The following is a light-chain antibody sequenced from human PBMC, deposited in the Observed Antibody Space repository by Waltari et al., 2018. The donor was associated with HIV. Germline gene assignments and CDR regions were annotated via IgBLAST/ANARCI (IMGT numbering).Light chain of an antibody. Sequence: SYELAPPPSVSVSPGPTARITCAGGELPPKYAFRDQQMSGQAPVLLSHEDNIRPSVIPERVSGASSGTSGTVLISGAQVGDEADYVGYVADSSGNPRFGGGTKMTGL. CDR2: EDN. J-gene: IGLJ7*01. V-gene: IGLV3-10*01. CDR1: ELPPKY. CDR3: YVADSSGNPR.